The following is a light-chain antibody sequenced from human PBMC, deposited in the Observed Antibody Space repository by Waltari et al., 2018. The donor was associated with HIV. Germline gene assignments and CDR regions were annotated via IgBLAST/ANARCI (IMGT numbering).Light chain of an antibody. J-gene: IGKJ4*01. CDR1: QGINHF. CDR2: STS. Sequence: DIQLTQSPSFLSASVGDRVTITCRASQGINHFLAWYQQKPGKAPKLLIYSTSTLYSGVPSRFSGSGSGTEFTLTISSLQPEDLATYYCQQVNRSPLTFGGGTKVEIK. V-gene: IGKV1-9*01. CDR3: QQVNRSPLT.